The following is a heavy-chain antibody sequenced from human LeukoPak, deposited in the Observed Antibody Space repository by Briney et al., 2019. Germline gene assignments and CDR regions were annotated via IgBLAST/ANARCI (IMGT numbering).Heavy chain of an antibody. V-gene: IGHV1-24*01. CDR1: GKPLSELA. J-gene: IGHJ4*02. Sequence: ASVKVSCKVSGKPLSELAVHWVRQSPTQGLEWMGGFDPEDAETVYTQKFQGRITMTVDKSTDTAYMELSGLRSEDSAVYFCSAFARGFNRGIPVAGYFNFWGQGTLVTVSS. D-gene: IGHD6-19*01. CDR2: FDPEDAET. CDR3: SAFARGFNRGIPVAGYFNF.